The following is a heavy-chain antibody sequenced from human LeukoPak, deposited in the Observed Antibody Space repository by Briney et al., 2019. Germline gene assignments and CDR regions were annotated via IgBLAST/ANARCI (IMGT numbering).Heavy chain of an antibody. CDR1: GFTFSSSS. V-gene: IGHV3-21*01. D-gene: IGHD3-22*01. Sequence: GPSLRPSCAASGFTFSSSSMNCVSHPPRKGLGWVSSISSSSSYRYYADSVKGRFTISRDNAKNSLYLQMNSLRAEDTAVYYCARTYYYDSSGYSDYWGQGTLVTVSS. CDR2: ISSSSSYR. J-gene: IGHJ4*02. CDR3: ARTYYYDSSGYSDY.